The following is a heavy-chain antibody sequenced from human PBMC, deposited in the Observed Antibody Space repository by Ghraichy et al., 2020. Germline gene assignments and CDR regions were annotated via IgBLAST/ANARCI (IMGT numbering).Heavy chain of an antibody. J-gene: IGHJ6*02. V-gene: IGHV1-8*01. CDR2: MNPNSGNT. CDR3: ARGLRTDDYSKALPYYYYYGMDV. CDR1: GYTFTSYD. Sequence: ASVKVSCKASGYTFTSYDINWVRQATGQGLEWMGWMNPNSGNTGYAQKFQGRVTMTRNTSISTAYMELSSLRSEDTAVYYCARGLRTDDYSKALPYYYYYGMDVWGQGTTVTVSS. D-gene: IGHD4-11*01.